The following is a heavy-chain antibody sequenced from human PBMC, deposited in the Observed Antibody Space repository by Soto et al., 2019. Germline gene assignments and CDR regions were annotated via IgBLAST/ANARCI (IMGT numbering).Heavy chain of an antibody. D-gene: IGHD4-17*01. CDR3: ARLGDYGKNHKYYFDY. Sequence: GGSLRLSCAASGFTFSSYGMHWVRQAPGKGLEWVAVIWYDGSNKYYADSVKGRFTISRDNSKNTLYLQMNSLRAEDTAVYYCARLGDYGKNHKYYFDYWGQGTLVTVSS. V-gene: IGHV3-33*01. J-gene: IGHJ4*02. CDR1: GFTFSSYG. CDR2: IWYDGSNK.